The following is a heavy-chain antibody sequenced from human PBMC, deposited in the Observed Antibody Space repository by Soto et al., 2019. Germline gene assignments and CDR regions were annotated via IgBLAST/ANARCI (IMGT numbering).Heavy chain of an antibody. J-gene: IGHJ3*02. V-gene: IGHV4-31*03. Sequence: SETLSLTCTVSGGSISSGGYYWSWIRQHPGKGLEWIGYIYYSGSTYYNPSLKSRVIISVDTSKNQFSLKLSSVTAADTAVYYCARDIVATSGDAFDIWGQGTMVTVSS. CDR1: GGSISSGGYY. CDR3: ARDIVATSGDAFDI. CDR2: IYYSGST. D-gene: IGHD5-12*01.